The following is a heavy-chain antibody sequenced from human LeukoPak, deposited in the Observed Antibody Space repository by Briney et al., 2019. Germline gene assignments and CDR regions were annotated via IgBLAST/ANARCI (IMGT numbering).Heavy chain of an antibody. CDR3: ARVLLERPGIASFDM. CDR1: GFSLGSYS. CDR2: INSGSYTI. V-gene: IGHV3-48*02. J-gene: IGHJ3*02. D-gene: IGHD1-1*01. Sequence: GGSLRLSCGASGFSLGSYSMDWVRQAPGKGLELVSHINSGSYTIYYADSVKGRFTISRDNAGNPLYLQMNSLRDEDTSVYYCARVLLERPGIASFDMWGQGTMVTVSS.